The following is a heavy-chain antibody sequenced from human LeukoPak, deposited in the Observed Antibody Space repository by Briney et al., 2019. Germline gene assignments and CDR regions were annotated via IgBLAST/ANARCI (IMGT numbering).Heavy chain of an antibody. V-gene: IGHV4-59*01. CDR3: ARATQGLRWYRYFDY. J-gene: IGHJ4*02. CDR2: IYYSGST. CDR1: GGSISTDY. D-gene: IGHD4-23*01. Sequence: SETLSLTCTVSGGSISTDYWSWIRQPPGKGLEWIGYIYYSGSTNYNPSLKSRVTISVDTSKNQFSLKLSSVTAADTAVYYCARATQGLRWYRYFDYWGQGTLVTVSS.